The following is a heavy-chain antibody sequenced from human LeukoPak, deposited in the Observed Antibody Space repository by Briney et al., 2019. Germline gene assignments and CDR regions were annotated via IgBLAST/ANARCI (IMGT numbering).Heavy chain of an antibody. J-gene: IGHJ3*02. CDR3: ARAPRVWGSYWEGAFDI. CDR2: ISWDGGST. D-gene: IGHD3-16*01. Sequence: GGSLRLSCAASGFTFDDYTMHWVRQAPGKGLEWVSLISWDGGSTYYADSVKGRFTISRDNSKNSLYLQMNSLRTEDTALYYCARAPRVWGSYWEGAFDIWGQGTMVTVSS. CDR1: GFTFDDYT. V-gene: IGHV3-43*01.